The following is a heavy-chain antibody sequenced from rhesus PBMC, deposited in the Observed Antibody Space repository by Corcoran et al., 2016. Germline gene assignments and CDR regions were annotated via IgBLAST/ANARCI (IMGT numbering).Heavy chain of an antibody. CDR3: ARDYYSGIEF. Sequence: QVQLQESGPGLVKPSETLSLTCAVSGGSISSGYYYWSWIRQPPGKGLEWIGYITYSGSTSYNPSLKGRVTISRDTSKNQFSLKLSSVTAADTAVYYCARDYYSGIEFWGQGALVTVSS. D-gene: IGHD3-16*01. CDR1: GGSISSGYYY. J-gene: IGHJ1*01. CDR2: ITYSGST. V-gene: IGHV4-122*02.